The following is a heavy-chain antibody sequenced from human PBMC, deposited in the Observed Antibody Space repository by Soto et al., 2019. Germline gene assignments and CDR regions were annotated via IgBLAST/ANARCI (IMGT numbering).Heavy chain of an antibody. V-gene: IGHV3-30*18. D-gene: IGHD3-16*01. CDR2: ISYDGSNK. J-gene: IGHJ4*02. CDR3: AKGGPEGPYYFDY. Sequence: PGGSVRLSCAASGFTFSSYWMHWVRQVPGKGLEWVAVISYDGSNKYYADSVKGRFTISRDNSKNTLYLQMNSLRAEDTAVYYCAKGGPEGPYYFDYWGQGTLVTVSS. CDR1: GFTFSSYW.